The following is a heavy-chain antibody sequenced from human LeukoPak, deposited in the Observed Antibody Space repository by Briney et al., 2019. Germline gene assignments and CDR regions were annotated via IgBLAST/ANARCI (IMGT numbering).Heavy chain of an antibody. CDR1: GFTFSSYS. D-gene: IGHD3-22*01. J-gene: IGHJ6*02. CDR3: ARDQRNYYDSSGYYYDYYYYGMDV. V-gene: IGHV3-21*01. Sequence: GGSLRLSCAASGFTFSSYSMNWVRQAPGKGLEWVSSISSSSSYIYYADSVKGRFTISRDNAKNSLYLQMNSLRAEDTAVYYCARDQRNYYDSSGYYYDYYYYGMDVWGQGTTVTVSS. CDR2: ISSSSSYI.